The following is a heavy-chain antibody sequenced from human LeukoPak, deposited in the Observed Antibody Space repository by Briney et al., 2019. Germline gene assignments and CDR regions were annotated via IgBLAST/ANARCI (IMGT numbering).Heavy chain of an antibody. CDR3: ARDSGTTGEVKFDP. CDR1: GGSISSYY. V-gene: IGHV4-59*12. CDR2: IYYTGST. Sequence: SETLSLTCTVSGGSISSYYWSWIRQPPGKGLEWIGYIYYTGSTGYNPSLKSRVSISVDTSNNQFSLRLRFVTAADTAVYYCARDSGTTGEVKFDPWGQGTLVTVSS. J-gene: IGHJ5*02. D-gene: IGHD3-10*01.